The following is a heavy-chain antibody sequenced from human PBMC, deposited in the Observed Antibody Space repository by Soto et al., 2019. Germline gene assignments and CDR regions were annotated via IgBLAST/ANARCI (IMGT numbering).Heavy chain of an antibody. CDR1: GFTFSSYA. CDR2: IWYDGSNE. CDR3: AKVKGTGDSFYYFDY. J-gene: IGHJ4*02. D-gene: IGHD7-27*01. Sequence: QVQLVESGGGVVQPGRSLRLSCAASGFTFSSYAMHWVRQAPGKGLEWVAIIWYDGSNEYYAGSVKGRFTISRDNYETTLYLQRNSLRPRDTAVYYCAKVKGTGDSFYYFDYWGQGTRVTVSS. V-gene: IGHV3-33*06.